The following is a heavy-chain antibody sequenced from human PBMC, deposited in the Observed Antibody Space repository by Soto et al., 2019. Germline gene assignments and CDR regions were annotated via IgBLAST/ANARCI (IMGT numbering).Heavy chain of an antibody. Sequence: QLLLQESGPGLVKPSETLSLTCTVTGDSISSSSYFWGWIRQPPGKGLEWIASIYYIGTTYYSPSRQSRVTISVDTSTDQFSLEVTSVTAADTAFYYCARSGSWSFNTWGRGTLVTVSS. V-gene: IGHV4-39*01. D-gene: IGHD6-13*01. CDR2: IYYIGTT. CDR3: ARSGSWSFNT. J-gene: IGHJ5*02. CDR1: GDSISSSSYF.